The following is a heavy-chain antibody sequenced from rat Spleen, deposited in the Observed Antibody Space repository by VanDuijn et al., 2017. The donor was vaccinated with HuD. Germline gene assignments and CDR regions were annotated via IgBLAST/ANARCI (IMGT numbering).Heavy chain of an antibody. V-gene: IGHV5-20*01. Sequence: EVQLVESDGGLVQPGRSLKLSCAASGFTFSEYYMAWVRQAPTKGLEWVATISFGGSTYYRDSVKGRFTISRDNAKSSLYLQMDSLRSGDTATYYCATVGPDWEFGYWGQGVMVTVSS. CDR3: ATVGPDWEFGY. CDR1: GFTFSEYY. J-gene: IGHJ2*01. D-gene: IGHD5-1*01. CDR2: ISFGGST.